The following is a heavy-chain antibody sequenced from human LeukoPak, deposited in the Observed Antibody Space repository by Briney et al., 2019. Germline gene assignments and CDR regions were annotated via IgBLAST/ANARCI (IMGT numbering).Heavy chain of an antibody. CDR1: GGSISSYF. CDR2: VYSSGST. Sequence: SETLSLTCTVSGGSISSYFWTWIRQPAGKGLEWIGRVYSSGSTNYNPSLKSRVTMSVDTSKNQFSLNLNSVTAADTAVYYCARATRGSVGWYSDLWGRGTLLTVSS. D-gene: IGHD2-2*01. V-gene: IGHV4-4*07. CDR3: ARATRGSVGWYSDL. J-gene: IGHJ2*01.